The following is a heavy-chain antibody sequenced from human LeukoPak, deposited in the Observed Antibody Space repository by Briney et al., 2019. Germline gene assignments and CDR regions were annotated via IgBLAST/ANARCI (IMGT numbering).Heavy chain of an antibody. V-gene: IGHV1-69*04. J-gene: IGHJ4*02. CDR3: AGESRPNYYDSSGYRFDY. CDR1: GGTFSSYA. D-gene: IGHD3-22*01. CDR2: IIPILGIA. Sequence: SVKVSCKASGGTFSSYAISWVRQAPGQGLEWMGRIIPILGIANYAQKFQGRVTITADKSTSTAYMELSSLRSEDTAVYYCAGESRPNYYDSSGYRFDYWGQGTLVTVSS.